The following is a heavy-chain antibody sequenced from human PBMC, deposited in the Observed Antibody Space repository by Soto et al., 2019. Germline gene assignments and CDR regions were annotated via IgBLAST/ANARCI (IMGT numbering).Heavy chain of an antibody. CDR1: GFTFSSYS. D-gene: IGHD3-10*01. CDR3: ARFGAEMVRGVIITNYYYMDV. CDR2: ISSSGSTI. Sequence: EVQLVESGGGLVQPGGSLRLSCAASGFTFSSYSMNWVRQAPGKGLEWVSYISSSGSTIYYADSVKGRFTISRDNAKNSLYLQMNSLRAEDTAVYYCARFGAEMVRGVIITNYYYMDVWGKGTTVTVSS. V-gene: IGHV3-48*01. J-gene: IGHJ6*03.